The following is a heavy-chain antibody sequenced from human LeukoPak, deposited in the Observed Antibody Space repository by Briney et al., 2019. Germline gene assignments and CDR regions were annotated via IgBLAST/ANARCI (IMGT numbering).Heavy chain of an antibody. CDR1: GFSFSSYS. Sequence: GGSLRLSCAASGFSFSSYSMTWVRQAPGKGLEWVSSISSSSSYIYYADSVKGRFTISRDNAKNSLYLQMNSLRAEDTAVYYCARDRRNYDSSGYYWDYWGQGTLVTVSS. CDR2: ISSSSSYI. J-gene: IGHJ4*02. D-gene: IGHD3-22*01. CDR3: ARDRRNYDSSGYYWDY. V-gene: IGHV3-21*01.